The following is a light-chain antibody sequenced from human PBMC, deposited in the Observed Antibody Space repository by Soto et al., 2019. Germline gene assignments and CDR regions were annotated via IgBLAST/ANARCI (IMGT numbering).Light chain of an antibody. V-gene: IGLV2-8*01. J-gene: IGLJ3*02. CDR3: SSFASSNTWV. Sequence: QSALTQPPSASGSPGQSVTISCTGTSSDVGAYNYVSWYQQHAGKAPKLVIYEVTTRPSGVPDRFSGSKSANTASLTVSGLQAKDEADYYCSSFASSNTWVFGGGTKVTVL. CDR1: SSDVGAYNY. CDR2: EVT.